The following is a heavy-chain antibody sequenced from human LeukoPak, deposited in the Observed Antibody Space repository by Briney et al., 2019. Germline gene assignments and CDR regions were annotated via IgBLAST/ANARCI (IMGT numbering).Heavy chain of an antibody. CDR1: GFTFSTFA. J-gene: IGHJ6*03. CDR3: AKDWWMSGTMIVVARRSYNYYMDV. D-gene: IGHD3-22*01. V-gene: IGHV3-23*01. CDR2: IFPSGGEI. Sequence: GGSLRLSCAASGFTFSTFAMIWVRQPPGKGLEWVSSIFPSGGEIHYADSVRGRFTISRDNSKSTLSLQMNSLRAEDTAVYYCAKDWWMSGTMIVVARRSYNYYMDVWGKGTTVTVSS.